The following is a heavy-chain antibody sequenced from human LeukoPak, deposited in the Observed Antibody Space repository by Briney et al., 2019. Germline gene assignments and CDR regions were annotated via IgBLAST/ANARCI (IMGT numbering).Heavy chain of an antibody. CDR2: ISYEGSNE. CDR1: GFTFSSYV. V-gene: IGHV3-30*04. D-gene: IGHD3-9*01. CDR3: ARHSDYDILTGPNDY. J-gene: IGHJ4*02. Sequence: GGSLRLSCAASGFTFSSYVMHWVRQAPGEGLGWVAIISYEGSNEYYAYSVKGRFTISRDNSKNTLYLQMNSLRAADTAVYYCARHSDYDILTGPNDYWGQGTLVTVSS.